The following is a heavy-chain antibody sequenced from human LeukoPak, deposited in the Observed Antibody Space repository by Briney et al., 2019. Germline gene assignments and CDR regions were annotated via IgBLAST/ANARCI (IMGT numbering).Heavy chain of an antibody. CDR1: GFTFGDYA. Sequence: QTGGSLRLSCTASGFTFGDYAMSWVRQAPGKGLEWVGFIRSKAYGGTTEYAASVKGRFTISRDDSKSIAYLQMNSLKTEDTAAYYCTGVYFDYWGKGTLVTVSS. CDR2: IRSKAYGGTT. V-gene: IGHV3-49*04. J-gene: IGHJ4*02. D-gene: IGHD3-10*01. CDR3: TGVYFDY.